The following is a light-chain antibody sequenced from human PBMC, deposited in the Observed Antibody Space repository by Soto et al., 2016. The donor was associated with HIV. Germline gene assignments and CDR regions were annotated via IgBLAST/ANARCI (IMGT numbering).Light chain of an antibody. CDR1: KLGDKY. CDR2: QDT. Sequence: SYELTQPPSVSVSPGQTASITCSGNKLGDKYACWYQQKPGQSPVLVMYQDTKRPSGIPERFSSSNSGNTATLTISGTQSMDEADYYCQAWDSGTAVFGGGTKLTVL. V-gene: IGLV3-1*01. J-gene: IGLJ2*01. CDR3: QAWDSGTAV.